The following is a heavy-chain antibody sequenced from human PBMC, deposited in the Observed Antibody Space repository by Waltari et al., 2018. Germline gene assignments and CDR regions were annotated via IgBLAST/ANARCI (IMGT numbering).Heavy chain of an antibody. V-gene: IGHV5-51*03. CDR3: ARRSGYSFTSDGMDV. CDR2: IYPGDSKT. Sequence: EVQLVQSGAEVKKPGESLKISCKGSGYSFTSYWIGWVRQMPGKGLAWMGIIYPGDSKTIYSPSFQCQVTISADKSISTAYLQWSSLKASDTAMYYCARRSGYSFTSDGMDVWGQGTTVTVSS. D-gene: IGHD3-10*01. J-gene: IGHJ6*02. CDR1: GYSFTSYW.